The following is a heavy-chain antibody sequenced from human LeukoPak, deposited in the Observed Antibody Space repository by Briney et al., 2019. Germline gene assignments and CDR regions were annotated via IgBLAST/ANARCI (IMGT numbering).Heavy chain of an antibody. CDR1: GFTFSSYD. Sequence: GGSLRLSCAASGFTFSSYDMHWVRQATGKGLEWVSAIGTAGDTYYPGSVKGGFTISRENAKNSLYLQMNSLRAGDTAVYYCARGRPGASHSNENWFDPWGQGTLVTVSS. CDR3: ARGRPGASHSNENWFDP. CDR2: IGTAGDT. D-gene: IGHD6-6*01. J-gene: IGHJ5*02. V-gene: IGHV3-13*01.